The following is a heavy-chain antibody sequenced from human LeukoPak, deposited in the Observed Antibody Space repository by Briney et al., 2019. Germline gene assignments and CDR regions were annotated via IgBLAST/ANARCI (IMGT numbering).Heavy chain of an antibody. Sequence: SETLSLTGTVSGGSISSYYWSWIRQPPGKGLEWIGYIYYSGSTNYNPSLKSRVTISVDTSKNQFSLKLSSVTAADTAVYYCARSRYSNSIAVAGQIDYWGQGTLVTVSS. CDR1: GGSISSYY. V-gene: IGHV4-59*01. J-gene: IGHJ4*02. CDR3: ARSRYSNSIAVAGQIDY. CDR2: IYYSGST. D-gene: IGHD6-19*01.